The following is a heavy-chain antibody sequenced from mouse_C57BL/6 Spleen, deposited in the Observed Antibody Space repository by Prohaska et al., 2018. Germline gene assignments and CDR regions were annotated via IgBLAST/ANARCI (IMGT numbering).Heavy chain of an antibody. V-gene: IGHV1-22*01. D-gene: IGHD2-4*01. CDR2: INPNNGGT. CDR3: ARAGLRAYYEYERYAMDY. J-gene: IGHJ4*01. Sequence: HGKSLEWIGYINPNNGGTSYNQKFKGKATLTVNKSSSTAYMELRSLTSEDSAVYYCARAGLRAYYEYERYAMDYWGQGTSVTVSS.